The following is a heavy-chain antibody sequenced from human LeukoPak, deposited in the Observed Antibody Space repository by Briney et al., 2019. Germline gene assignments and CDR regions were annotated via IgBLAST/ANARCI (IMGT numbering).Heavy chain of an antibody. J-gene: IGHJ4*02. Sequence: GGSLRLSCAASGFTFSSYAMSWVRQAAGKGLEWVSVISGSGGSTYYADSVKGRFTISRDNSKNTLYLQMNSLRAEDTAVYYCAKDEYGSGWIYNFDYWGQGTLVTVSS. CDR1: GFTFSSYA. CDR2: ISGSGGST. CDR3: AKDEYGSGWIYNFDY. V-gene: IGHV3-23*01. D-gene: IGHD6-19*01.